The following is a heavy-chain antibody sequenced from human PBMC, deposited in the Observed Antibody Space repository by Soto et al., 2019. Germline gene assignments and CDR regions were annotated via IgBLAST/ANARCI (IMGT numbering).Heavy chain of an antibody. CDR3: ARGLGGYGDYVGYY. V-gene: IGHV3-23*01. CDR2: NSGSGGST. J-gene: IGHJ4*02. CDR1: GFTFSSYA. D-gene: IGHD4-17*01. Sequence: EVQLLESGGGLVQPGGSLRLSCAASGFTFSSYAMSWVRQAPGKGLEWVSANSGSGGSTYYADSVKGRFTISRDNSKNTLYLQMNSLRAEDTAVYYCARGLGGYGDYVGYYWGQGTLVTVSS.